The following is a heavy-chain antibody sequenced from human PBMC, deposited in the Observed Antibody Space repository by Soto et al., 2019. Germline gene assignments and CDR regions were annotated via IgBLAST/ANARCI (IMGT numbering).Heavy chain of an antibody. CDR1: GFTFSSYA. CDR2: ISGSGGST. CDR3: AKLQDIVATIHFSVYFDY. J-gene: IGHJ4*02. V-gene: IGHV3-23*01. Sequence: PGGSLRLSCAASGFTFSSYAMSWVRQAPGKGLEWVSAISGSGGSTYYADSVKGRFTISRDNSKNTLYLQMNSLRAEDTAVYYCAKLQDIVATIHFSVYFDYWGQGTLVTVSS. D-gene: IGHD5-12*01.